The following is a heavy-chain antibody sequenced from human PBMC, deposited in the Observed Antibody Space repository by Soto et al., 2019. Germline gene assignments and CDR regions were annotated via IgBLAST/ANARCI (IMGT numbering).Heavy chain of an antibody. D-gene: IGHD1-26*01. V-gene: IGHV3-23*01. CDR2: ITGSGGDT. Sequence: PGGSLRLSCVVSGFTFSSYAMSWVRQAPGRGLEWVSAITGSGGDTYHADSVKGRFTISRDNTKNTLYLQMNSLRAEDTAIYYCARDVTPPGGFDPWGQGTLVTVSS. CDR3: ARDVTPPGGFDP. J-gene: IGHJ5*02. CDR1: GFTFSSYA.